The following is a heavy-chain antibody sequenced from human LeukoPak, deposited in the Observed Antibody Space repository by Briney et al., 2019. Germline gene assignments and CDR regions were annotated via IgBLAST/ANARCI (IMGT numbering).Heavy chain of an antibody. Sequence: ASVKVSCKVSGYTLTELSMHWVRQAPGKWLEWMGGFDPEDGETIYAQKFQGRATMTEDTSTDTAYMELSSLRSEDTAVYYCATPLLDDNPPLPFQHWGQGTLVTVSS. J-gene: IGHJ1*01. CDR2: FDPEDGET. CDR1: GYTLTELS. CDR3: ATPLLDDNPPLPFQH. D-gene: IGHD1-14*01. V-gene: IGHV1-24*01.